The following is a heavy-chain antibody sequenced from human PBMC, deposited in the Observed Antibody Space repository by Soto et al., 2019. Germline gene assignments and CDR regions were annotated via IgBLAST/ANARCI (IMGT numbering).Heavy chain of an antibody. J-gene: IGHJ3*02. V-gene: IGHV3-23*01. D-gene: IGHD6-13*01. CDR3: AKVPRLSWYGAFDI. CDR2: ISGSGGST. CDR1: GFTFSTYA. Sequence: PGGSLRLSCAASGFTFSTYAMNWVRQAPGKGLEWVSAISGSGGSTYYADSVKGRFTISRDNSKNTLYLQMNSLRAEDTAVYYCAKVPRLSWYGAFDIWGQGTMVTVSS.